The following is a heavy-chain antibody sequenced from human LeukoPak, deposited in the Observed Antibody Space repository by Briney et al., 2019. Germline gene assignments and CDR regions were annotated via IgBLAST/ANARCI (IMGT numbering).Heavy chain of an antibody. Sequence: ASVTVSHLPSGYTFTVNYMQGVRQAPGQGLEWMGWINPRSGGTNYAQKFQGRGTMTRDTSITTAYMELSRLRSDDTAVYYCVKMHFDFWGVFDISGQGTMFTVSS. CDR2: INPRSGGT. D-gene: IGHD3-3*01. CDR1: GYTFTVNY. J-gene: IGHJ3*02. CDR3: VKMHFDFWGVFDI. V-gene: IGHV1-2*02.